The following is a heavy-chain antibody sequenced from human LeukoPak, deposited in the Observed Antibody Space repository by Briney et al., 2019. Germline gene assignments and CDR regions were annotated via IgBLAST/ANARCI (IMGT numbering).Heavy chain of an antibody. CDR1: GGSISISGYY. V-gene: IGHV4-39*07. Sequence: SETLSLTCNVSGGSISISGYYWGWIRQPPGKGLEWIGSIYYSGDTYYNPSLKSRVTLSVDTSKNQFSLKLTSVAAADTAVYFCARDRGYYWYFDLWGRGTLVTVSS. J-gene: IGHJ2*01. CDR3: ARDRGYYWYFDL. CDR2: IYYSGDT. D-gene: IGHD5-12*01.